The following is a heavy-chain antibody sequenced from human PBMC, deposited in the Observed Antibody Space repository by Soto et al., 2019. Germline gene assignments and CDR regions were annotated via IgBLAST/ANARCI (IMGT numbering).Heavy chain of an antibody. D-gene: IGHD6-13*01. Sequence: QVQLVQSGAEVKKPGASVKVSCKASGYTFTTYDINWVRQATGQGLEWMGWMNPNSGKTAYAQRFQGRVSMTRDTSINTAYMELTSLRPDDTAVYDCARRGVAAAGTGDYWGQGTLVTVSS. V-gene: IGHV1-8*01. CDR1: GYTFTTYD. CDR3: ARRGVAAAGTGDY. J-gene: IGHJ4*02. CDR2: MNPNSGKT.